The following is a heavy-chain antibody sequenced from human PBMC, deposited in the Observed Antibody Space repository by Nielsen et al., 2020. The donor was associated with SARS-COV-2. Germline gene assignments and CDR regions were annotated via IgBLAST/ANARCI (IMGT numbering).Heavy chain of an antibody. Sequence: SLRLSCEGSGFTFDDYAMHWVRQAPGKGLEWVSGISWNSVSIDYADSVKGRFTISRDNAKSSLYLQMNSLRAEDTAFYYCAKVYGDYVGFFDVWGRGTLVTVSS. CDR1: GFTFDDYA. J-gene: IGHJ2*01. V-gene: IGHV3-9*01. CDR2: ISWNSVSI. CDR3: AKVYGDYVGFFDV. D-gene: IGHD4-17*01.